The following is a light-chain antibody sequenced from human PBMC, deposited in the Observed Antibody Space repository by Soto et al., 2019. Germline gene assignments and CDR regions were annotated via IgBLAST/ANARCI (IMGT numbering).Light chain of an antibody. J-gene: IGLJ2*01. Sequence: QSVLTQPPSVSGSPGQSVTISCTGTSSDVGSYNRVSWYQQPPGTAPKLMIYEVTNRPSGVPDRFSASKSGNTASLTISGLQAEDEAYYYCSPYTSSSAFVVFGGGTKLTVL. V-gene: IGLV2-18*02. CDR1: SSDVGSYNR. CDR2: EVT. CDR3: SPYTSSSAFVV.